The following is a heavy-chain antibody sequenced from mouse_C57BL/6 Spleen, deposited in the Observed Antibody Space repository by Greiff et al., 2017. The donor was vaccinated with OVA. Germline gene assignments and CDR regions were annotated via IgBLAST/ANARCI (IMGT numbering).Heavy chain of an antibody. CDR1: GYTFTSYD. Sequence: QVHVKQSGPELVKPGASVKLSCKASGYTFTSYDINWVKQRPGQGLEWIGWIYPRDGSTKYNEKFKGKATLTADTSSSTAYMELHSLTSEDSAVYFCARRAYYSNYDYFDYWGQGTTLTVSS. CDR2: IYPRDGST. CDR3: ARRAYYSNYDYFDY. J-gene: IGHJ2*01. V-gene: IGHV1-85*01. D-gene: IGHD2-5*01.